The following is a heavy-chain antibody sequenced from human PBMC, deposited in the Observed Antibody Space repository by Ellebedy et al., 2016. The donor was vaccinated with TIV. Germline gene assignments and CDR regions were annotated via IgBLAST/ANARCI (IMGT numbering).Heavy chain of an antibody. CDR1: GYTFTSYF. D-gene: IGHD3-22*01. V-gene: IGHV1-46*01. CDR2: INPASGNS. CDR3: ARGDNYYYDSSGYYYNY. Sequence: ASVKVSCKASGYTFTSYFLYWVRQAPGQGLEWMGMINPASGNSNYAQKFQGRVAMTRDTSTNTVYMELSRLRSEDTAVYYCARGDNYYYDSSGYYYNYWGQGTLVTVSS. J-gene: IGHJ4*02.